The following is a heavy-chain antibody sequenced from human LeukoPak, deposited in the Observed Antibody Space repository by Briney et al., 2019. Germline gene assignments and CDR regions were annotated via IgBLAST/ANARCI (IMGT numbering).Heavy chain of an antibody. J-gene: IGHJ6*02. V-gene: IGHV3-7*01. D-gene: IGHD2-21*01. CDR3: AKYCGGDCYGMDV. Sequence: ETLSLTCTVSGGSINSGNYYWGWIRQPPGKGLEWVANIKQDGSEKDYVDSVKGRFTISRDNAKNSLYLQMNSLRAEDTAVYYCAKYCGGDCYGMDVWGQGTTVTVSS. CDR2: IKQDGSEK. CDR1: GGSINSGNYY.